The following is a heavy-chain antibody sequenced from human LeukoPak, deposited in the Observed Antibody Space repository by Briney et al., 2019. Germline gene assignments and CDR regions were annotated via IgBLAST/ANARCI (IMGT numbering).Heavy chain of an antibody. Sequence: GASVKVSCKASGGTFSSYAISWVRQAPGQGLEWMGGIIPIFGTANYAQKFQGRVTITADESTSTAYMELSSLRSDDTAVYYCARVGVLRFLEWSLAFDPWGQGTLVTVSS. D-gene: IGHD3-3*01. CDR3: ARVGVLRFLEWSLAFDP. V-gene: IGHV1-69*13. CDR2: IIPIFGTA. CDR1: GGTFSSYA. J-gene: IGHJ5*02.